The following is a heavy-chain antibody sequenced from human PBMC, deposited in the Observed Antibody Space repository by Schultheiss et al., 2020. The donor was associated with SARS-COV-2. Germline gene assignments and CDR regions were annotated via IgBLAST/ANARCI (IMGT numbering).Heavy chain of an antibody. CDR2: IWYDGSKK. CDR3: TTDSHAFDI. V-gene: IGHV3-33*01. CDR1: GFTFSSYG. J-gene: IGHJ3*02. Sequence: GGSLRLSCVASGFTFSSYGMHWVRQAPGKGLEWVAVIWYDGSKKYYADSVKGRFTISRDNSKNTLYLQMNSLRAEDTAVYYCTTDSHAFDIWGQGTMVTVSS.